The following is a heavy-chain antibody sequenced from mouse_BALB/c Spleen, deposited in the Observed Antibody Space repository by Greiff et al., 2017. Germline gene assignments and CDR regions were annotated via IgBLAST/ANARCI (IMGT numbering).Heavy chain of an antibody. Sequence: VKVVESGPGLVAPSQSLSITCTVSGFSLTSYGVHWVRQPPGKGLEWLGVIWAGGSTNYNSALMSRLSISKDNSKSQVFLKMNSLQTDDTAMYYCARDYYGSSYVRYFDVWGAGTTVTVSS. CDR1: GFSLTSYG. J-gene: IGHJ1*01. D-gene: IGHD1-1*01. CDR3: ARDYYGSSYVRYFDV. CDR2: IWAGGST. V-gene: IGHV2-9*02.